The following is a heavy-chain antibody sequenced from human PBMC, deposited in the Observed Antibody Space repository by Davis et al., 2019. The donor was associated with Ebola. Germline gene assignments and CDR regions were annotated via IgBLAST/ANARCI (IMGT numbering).Heavy chain of an antibody. CDR2: ISYDGSNK. Sequence: PGGSLRLSCAASGFTFSSYAMHWVRQAPGKGLEWVAVISYDGSNKYYADSVKGRFTISRDNSKNTLYLQMNSLRAEDTAVYYCAKDKSGSGADYWGQGTLVTVSS. D-gene: IGHD5-12*01. J-gene: IGHJ4*02. CDR3: AKDKSGSGADY. V-gene: IGHV3-30-3*01. CDR1: GFTFSSYA.